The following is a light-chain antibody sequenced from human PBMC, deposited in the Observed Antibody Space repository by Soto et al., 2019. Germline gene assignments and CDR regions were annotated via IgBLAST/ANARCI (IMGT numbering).Light chain of an antibody. Sequence: QSVLTQSPSASASLGASVKLTCTLSSGHSSYAIAWHQQQPEKGPRYLMKLNSDGSHSKGDVIPDRFSGSSSGAERYLTISSLLSEDEADYYCQTWGTGINVVFGGGTKLTVL. J-gene: IGLJ2*01. CDR3: QTWGTGINVV. V-gene: IGLV4-69*01. CDR1: SGHSSYA. CDR2: LNSDGSH.